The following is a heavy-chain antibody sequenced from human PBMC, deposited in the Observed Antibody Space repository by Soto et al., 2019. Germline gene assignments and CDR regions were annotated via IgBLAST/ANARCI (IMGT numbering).Heavy chain of an antibody. Sequence: SETLSLTCTVSGHSMSNTDYFWGWIRQTPWSDLQWIGGLFYTGHTYYNPSLLSRVTISADTSKNQFFLRLTSVTAADTAVYYCARVYSSSWYGGMDVWGQGTTVTVSS. CDR1: GHSMSNTDYF. V-gene: IGHV4-39*01. CDR3: ARVYSSSWYGGMDV. CDR2: LFYTGHT. J-gene: IGHJ6*02. D-gene: IGHD6-13*01.